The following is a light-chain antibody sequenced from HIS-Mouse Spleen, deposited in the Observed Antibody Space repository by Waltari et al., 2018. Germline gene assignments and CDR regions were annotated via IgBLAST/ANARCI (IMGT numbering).Light chain of an antibody. CDR3: SSYTSSSFNVV. CDR2: DVS. J-gene: IGLJ2*01. CDR1: SSDVGGYNY. Sequence: QSALTQPASVSGSPGQSITISCTGTSSDVGGYNYVPWYQQHPGKAPKLMIYDVSNRPSRVSNRFSGSKSGNTASLTISGLQAEDEADYYCSSYTSSSFNVVFGGGTKLTVL. V-gene: IGLV2-14*03.